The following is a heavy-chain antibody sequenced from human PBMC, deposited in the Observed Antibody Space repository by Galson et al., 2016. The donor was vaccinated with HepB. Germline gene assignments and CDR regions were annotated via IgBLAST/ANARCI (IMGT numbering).Heavy chain of an antibody. CDR2: IKDDGSDK. V-gene: IGHV3-7*04. D-gene: IGHD3-10*01. CDR1: GFTFSTYW. CDR3: ARDVLWFGTFSWFDP. Sequence: SLRLSCAASGFTFSTYWMSWVRQAPGKGLEWVANIKDDGSDKYYVDSVKGRFTISRDNAKNSLHLQMNSLRAEDTAVYYCARDVLWFGTFSWFDPWVQGTLVSVSS. J-gene: IGHJ5*02.